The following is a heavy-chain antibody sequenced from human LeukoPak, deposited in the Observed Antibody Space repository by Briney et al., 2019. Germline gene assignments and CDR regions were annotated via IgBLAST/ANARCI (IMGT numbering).Heavy chain of an antibody. D-gene: IGHD1-26*01. V-gene: IGHV4-59*01. J-gene: IGHJ4*02. CDR2: IYYSGST. CDR3: ASLSGSYYSPIDY. CDR1: GGSISSYY. Sequence: SETLSLTCTVSGGSISSYYWSWIRQPPGKGLEWIGYIYYSGSTNYNPSLKSRATISVDTSKNQFSLKLSSVTAADTAVYYCASLSGSYYSPIDYWGQGTLVTVSS.